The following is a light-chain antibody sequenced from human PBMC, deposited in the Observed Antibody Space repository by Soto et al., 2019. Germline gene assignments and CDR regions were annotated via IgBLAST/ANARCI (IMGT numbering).Light chain of an antibody. CDR2: EVS. V-gene: IGLV2-8*01. CDR1: SSDVGGYNY. J-gene: IGLJ2*01. CDR3: SSYAGSNNLL. Sequence: QSALTQPPSASGSPGQSVTISCTGTSSDVGGYNYDSWYQQHPGKAPKLIIYEVSKRPSGVPDRFSGSKSGNTASLTVSGLQAEDEAEFYCSSYAGSNNLLFGGGTKVTVL.